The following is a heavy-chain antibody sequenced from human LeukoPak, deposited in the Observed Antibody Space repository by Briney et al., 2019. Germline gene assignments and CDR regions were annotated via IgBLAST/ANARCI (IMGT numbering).Heavy chain of an antibody. CDR1: GFTFSSHA. CDR3: AKSSGDFWSGNYYYYYMDV. V-gene: IGHV3-23*01. D-gene: IGHD3-3*01. J-gene: IGHJ6*03. Sequence: GGSLRLSCAASGFTFSSHAMSWVRQAAGKGLEWVSVISGSGGSTYYADSVKGRFTISRDNSKNTVYLQMHSLRAEDTAVYYCAKSSGDFWSGNYYYYYMDVWGKGTTVTVSS. CDR2: ISGSGGST.